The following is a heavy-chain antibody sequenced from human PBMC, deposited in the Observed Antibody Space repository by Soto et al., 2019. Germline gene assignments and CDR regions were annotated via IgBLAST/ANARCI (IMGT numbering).Heavy chain of an antibody. J-gene: IGHJ6*02. Sequence: EVQLVESGGDLVQPGGSLRISCAASGFTFSSYWMYWVRQAPGKGLVWVSRINNGGGHITYADAVKGRFTISRDNAKNTLYLQMNSLRAEDTAVYYCARGYCSSTSCDYYYAMDVWGQGATVTVSS. D-gene: IGHD2-2*01. CDR1: GFTFSSYW. CDR3: ARGYCSSTSCDYYYAMDV. V-gene: IGHV3-74*01. CDR2: INNGGGHI.